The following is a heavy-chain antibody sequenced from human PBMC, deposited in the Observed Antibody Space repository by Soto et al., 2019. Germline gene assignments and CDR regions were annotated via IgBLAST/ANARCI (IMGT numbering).Heavy chain of an antibody. Sequence: SGPTLVNPTQTLTLTCTFSGFSLSTNGVGVGWIRQPPGKALEWLALIYWDDDKRYSPSLKSRLTITKDTSNSQVVLTMTNMDPVDTGTYYCAPPYSGSYFAYWGQGTQVTVSS. D-gene: IGHD1-26*01. CDR3: APPYSGSYFAY. CDR2: IYWDDDK. J-gene: IGHJ4*02. CDR1: GFSLSTNGVG. V-gene: IGHV2-5*02.